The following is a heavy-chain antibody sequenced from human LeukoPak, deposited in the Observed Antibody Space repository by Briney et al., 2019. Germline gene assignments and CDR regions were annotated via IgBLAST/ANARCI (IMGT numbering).Heavy chain of an antibody. CDR3: ARDRVGATAHDAFDI. D-gene: IGHD1-26*01. CDR2: NSSSGGTI. V-gene: IGHV3-11*04. CDR1: GFTFSAYY. Sequence: GGSLRLSGAASGFTFSAYYMSWIRQAPGKGLEWVSYNSSSGGTIYYADSVKGRFTISRDNAKNSLFLQMSSLRAEDTAVYYCARDRVGATAHDAFDIWGQGTMVTVSS. J-gene: IGHJ3*02.